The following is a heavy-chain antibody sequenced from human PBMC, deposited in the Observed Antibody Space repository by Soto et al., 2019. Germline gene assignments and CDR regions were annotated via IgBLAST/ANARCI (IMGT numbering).Heavy chain of an antibody. CDR1: GCSIISDHYY. CDR2: MHYSGNT. J-gene: IGHJ4*02. CDR3: ARHGGNKFDY. V-gene: IGHV4-39*01. Sequence: QPQLQESGPGLVKPSETLSLTCTVSGCSIISDHYYWAWIRQPPGKGLEWIGNMHYSGNTYQNPSLKSRVTIFVDTSKNLFSLHLSSVTAADTAVYYCARHGGNKFDYWGQGTLVTVSS. D-gene: IGHD3-16*01.